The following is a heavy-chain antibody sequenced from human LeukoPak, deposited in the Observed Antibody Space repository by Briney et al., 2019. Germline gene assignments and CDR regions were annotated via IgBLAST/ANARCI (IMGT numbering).Heavy chain of an antibody. Sequence: PSETLSLTCTVSGGSISSYYWSWIRQPPEKGLEWIGYIDYSGSTNYNPSLKSRVTISVDTSRNQFSLKLSSVTAADTAVYYCVRDAGVLTSYYDYWGQGTLVTVSS. D-gene: IGHD3-9*01. CDR2: IDYSGST. J-gene: IGHJ4*02. CDR3: VRDAGVLTSYYDY. CDR1: GGSISSYY. V-gene: IGHV4-59*01.